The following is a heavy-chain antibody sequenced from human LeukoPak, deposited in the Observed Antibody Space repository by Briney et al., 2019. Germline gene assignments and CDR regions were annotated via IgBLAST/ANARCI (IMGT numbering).Heavy chain of an antibody. Sequence: ASVKVSCKAAGYSFTGLYIHWVRQAPGQGLEWLGIINPSGGSTSYPQKFQGRVTMTRDTSTSTVYMELTSLRSEDTAVYYCAREFGDNRKPFDVWGQGTMVTVSS. D-gene: IGHD3-16*01. CDR3: AREFGDNRKPFDV. V-gene: IGHV1-46*01. CDR2: INPSGGST. J-gene: IGHJ3*01. CDR1: GYSFTGLY.